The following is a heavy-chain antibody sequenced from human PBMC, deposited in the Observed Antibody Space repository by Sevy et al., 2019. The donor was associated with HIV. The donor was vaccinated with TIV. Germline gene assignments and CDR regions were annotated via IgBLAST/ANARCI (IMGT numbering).Heavy chain of an antibody. D-gene: IGHD6-13*01. CDR1: GFTFSSYS. Sequence: GESLKISCAASGFTFSSYSMNWVRQAPGKGLEWVSSISSSSSYIYYADSVKGRFTISRDNAKNSLYLQMNSLRAEDTAVYYCAREGIAAAGIDYWGQGTLVTVSS. V-gene: IGHV3-21*01. J-gene: IGHJ4*02. CDR3: AREGIAAAGIDY. CDR2: ISSSSSYI.